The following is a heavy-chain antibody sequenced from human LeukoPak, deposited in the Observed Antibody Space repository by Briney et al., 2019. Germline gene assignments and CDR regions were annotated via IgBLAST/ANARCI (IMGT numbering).Heavy chain of an antibody. CDR2: IDPSSTYI. CDR1: GFTFRSYS. D-gene: IGHD2-2*01. Sequence: GGSLRLSCAASGFTFRSYSMNWVRQAPGKGLEWVSAIDPSSTYIYYADSVKGRFTISRDNAENSLYLQMNSLRVEDTAVYYCARAPTVLVGYCSSSSCQADYWGQGTLITVSS. CDR3: ARAPTVLVGYCSSSSCQADY. J-gene: IGHJ4*02. V-gene: IGHV3-21*01.